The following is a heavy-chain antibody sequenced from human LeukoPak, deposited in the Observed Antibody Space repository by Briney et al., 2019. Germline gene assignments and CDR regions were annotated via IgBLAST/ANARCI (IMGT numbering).Heavy chain of an antibody. D-gene: IGHD2-2*01. J-gene: IGHJ4*02. CDR1: GFTFSNAW. Sequence: GGSLRLSCAASGFTFSNAWMSWVRQAPGKGLEWVGRIKSKTDGGTTDYAAPVKGRLTISRDDSKNTLYLQMNSLKTEDTAVYYCTAEEDIVVVPAAMGDYWGQGTLVTVSS. CDR2: IKSKTDGGTT. V-gene: IGHV3-15*01. CDR3: TAEEDIVVVPAAMGDY.